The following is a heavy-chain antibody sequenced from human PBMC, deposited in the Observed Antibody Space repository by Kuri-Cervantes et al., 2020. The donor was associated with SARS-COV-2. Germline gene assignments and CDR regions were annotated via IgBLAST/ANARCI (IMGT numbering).Heavy chain of an antibody. CDR1: GFTFSDYD. CDR2: IWYDGRNT. D-gene: IGHD3-16*01. Sequence: GESLKISCASSGFTFSDYDMHWVRQAPGKGLEWVAVIWYDGRNTYYTGSVKGRFTISRDNSKNMLYLEVNSLRAEDTAVYYCARVRGDYVPWGQGTLVTVSS. J-gene: IGHJ5*02. CDR3: ARVRGDYVP. V-gene: IGHV3-33*08.